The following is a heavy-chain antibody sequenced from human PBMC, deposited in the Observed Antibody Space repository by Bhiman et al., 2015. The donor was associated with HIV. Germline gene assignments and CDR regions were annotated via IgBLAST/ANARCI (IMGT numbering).Heavy chain of an antibody. J-gene: IGHJ4*02. CDR2: IYADGRT. Sequence: EVQLVETGGGLIQPGGSLRLSCAPSGFTVSSNYMSWVRQAPGKGLEWLSVIYADGRTYYAHSVKGRFTISRDHSKNTLYLQMNSLRDEDTAVYYCARNPFQFWGYWGQGTLVTVSS. V-gene: IGHV3-53*02. CDR1: GFTVSSNY. CDR3: ARNPFQFWGY. D-gene: IGHD3-16*01.